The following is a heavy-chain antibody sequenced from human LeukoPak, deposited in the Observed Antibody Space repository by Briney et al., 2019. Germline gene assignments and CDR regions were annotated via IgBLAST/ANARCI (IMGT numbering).Heavy chain of an antibody. D-gene: IGHD3-10*01. V-gene: IGHV1-18*01. CDR1: GYTFTSYG. J-gene: IGHJ4*02. CDR2: ISAYNGNT. CDR3: ARSGHRRYYYASGPDY. Sequence: ASVKVSCKASGYTFTSYGISWVRQAPGQGLEWMGWISAYNGNTNYAQNLQGRVTMTTDTSTSTASMELRSLRSDDTAVYYCARSGHRRYYYASGPDYWGQGTLVTVSS.